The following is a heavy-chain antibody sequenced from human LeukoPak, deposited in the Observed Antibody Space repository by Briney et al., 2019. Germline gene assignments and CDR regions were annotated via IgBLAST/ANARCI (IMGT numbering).Heavy chain of an antibody. V-gene: IGHV3-21*01. Sequence: GGSLRLSCAASGFTFSSYSVNWVRQAPGKGLEWVSSISSSSSYTYYADSVKGRFTISRDNAKNSLYLQMNSLRAEDTAVYYCARQGSGSYTRFDYWGQGTLVTVSS. CDR2: ISSSSSYT. J-gene: IGHJ4*02. D-gene: IGHD1-26*01. CDR3: ARQGSGSYTRFDY. CDR1: GFTFSSYS.